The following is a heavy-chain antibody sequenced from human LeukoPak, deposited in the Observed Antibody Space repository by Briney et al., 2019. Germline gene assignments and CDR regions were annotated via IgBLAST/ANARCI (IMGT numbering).Heavy chain of an antibody. CDR3: AKDMTSGGWYYYFDY. J-gene: IGHJ4*02. Sequence: PGRSLRLSCAASGFTFDDYAMHWVRQAPGKGLEWVSGISWNSGSIGYADSVKGRFTISRDNAKSSLYLQMNSLRAEDTALYYCAKDMTSGGWYYYFDYWGQGTLVTVSS. CDR2: ISWNSGSI. D-gene: IGHD6-19*01. CDR1: GFTFDDYA. V-gene: IGHV3-9*01.